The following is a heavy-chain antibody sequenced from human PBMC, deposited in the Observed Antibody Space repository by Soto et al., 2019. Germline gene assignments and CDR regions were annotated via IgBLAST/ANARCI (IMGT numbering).Heavy chain of an antibody. D-gene: IGHD6-19*01. CDR3: TTAEWLKKQWRRVHYYGMDV. CDR1: GFTFSNAW. CDR2: IKSKTDGGTT. Sequence: PGGSLRLSCAASGFTFSNAWMSWVRQAPGKGLEWVGRIKSKTDGGTTDYAAPVKGRFTISRDDSKNTLYLQMNSLKTEDTAVYYCTTAEWLKKQWRRVHYYGMDVWGQGTTVTVSS. V-gene: IGHV3-15*01. J-gene: IGHJ6*02.